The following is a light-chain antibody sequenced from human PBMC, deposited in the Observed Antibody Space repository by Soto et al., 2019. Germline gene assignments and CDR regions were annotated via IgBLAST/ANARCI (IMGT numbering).Light chain of an antibody. CDR3: SSFAGSPVV. J-gene: IGLJ2*01. CDR1: RSDVGGYSS. CDR2: EVS. Sequence: QSALTQPASVSGSPGQSITISCTGTRSDVGGYSSVSWYQQHPGKAPKLMIYEVSNRPSGVPNRFSGSKSGNTASLTVSGLQAEDEADYYCSSFAGSPVVFGGGTKLTVL. V-gene: IGLV2-14*01.